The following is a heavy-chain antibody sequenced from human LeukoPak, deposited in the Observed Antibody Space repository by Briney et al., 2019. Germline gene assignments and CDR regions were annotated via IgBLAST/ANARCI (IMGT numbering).Heavy chain of an antibody. CDR1: GFTFSSYS. V-gene: IGHV3-21*01. CDR2: ISSSSSYI. D-gene: IGHD6-19*01. J-gene: IGHJ6*03. CDR3: AREPKEYSSGWYDYYYMDV. Sequence: GGSLRLSCAASGFTFSSYSMNWVRQAPGKGLEWVSSISSSSSYIYYADSVKGRFTISRDNAKNSPYLQMNSLRAEDTAVYYCAREPKEYSSGWYDYYYMDVWGKGTTVTVSS.